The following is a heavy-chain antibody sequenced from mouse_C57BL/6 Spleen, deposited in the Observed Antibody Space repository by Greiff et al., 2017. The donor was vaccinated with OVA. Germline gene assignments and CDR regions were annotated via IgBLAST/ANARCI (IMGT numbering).Heavy chain of an antibody. V-gene: IGHV1-76*01. CDR3: ARDPSTTDGAMDY. D-gene: IGHD1-1*01. J-gene: IGHJ4*01. Sequence: QVQLQQSGAELVRPGASVKLSCKASGYTFTDYYINWVKQRPGQGLEWIARIYPGSGNTYYNEKFKGKATLTAEKSSSTAYMQLSSLTSEDSAVYFCARDPSTTDGAMDYWGQGTSVTVSS. CDR1: GYTFTDYY. CDR2: IYPGSGNT.